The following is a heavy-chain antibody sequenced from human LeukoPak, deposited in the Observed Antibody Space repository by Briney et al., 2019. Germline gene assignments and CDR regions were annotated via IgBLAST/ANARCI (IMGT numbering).Heavy chain of an antibody. Sequence: QPGGSLRLSCGASGFTFSSYEMNWVRQPPGKGLEWVSYISSSGSTIYYADSVKGRFTISRDNAKNSLYLQMNSLRAEDTAIYYCARGEVGSGWYVVYYWGQGTLVTVSS. D-gene: IGHD6-19*01. CDR1: GFTFSSYE. CDR2: ISSSGSTI. CDR3: ARGEVGSGWYVVYY. V-gene: IGHV3-48*03. J-gene: IGHJ4*02.